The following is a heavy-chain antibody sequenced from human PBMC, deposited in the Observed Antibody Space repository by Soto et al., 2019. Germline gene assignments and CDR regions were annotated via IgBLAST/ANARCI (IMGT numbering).Heavy chain of an antibody. CDR1: GSSFISYE. Sequence: PGGSLRLSCADSGSSFISYEMNWVRQAPGKGLEWLSYISSSGSTKYYADSVKGRFAISRDNAKQSVYLQMNSLRAEDTAIYYCPSTAKYYSGRSGTLGGIGYWGQGSLVTVSS. J-gene: IGHJ4*02. V-gene: IGHV3-48*03. D-gene: IGHD3-22*01. CDR3: PSTAKYYSGRSGTLGGIGY. CDR2: ISSSGSTK.